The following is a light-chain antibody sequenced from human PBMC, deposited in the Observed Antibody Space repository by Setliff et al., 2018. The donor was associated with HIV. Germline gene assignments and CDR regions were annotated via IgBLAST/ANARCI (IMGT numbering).Light chain of an antibody. V-gene: IGLV1-51*01. Sequence: QEVTISCSGRSSNIGNNYVSWYQQLPGTAPKLLIYDNNKRPSGIPDRFSGSKSGTSATLGITGLQTGDEADYYCGTWDSSLSAGVFGTGTKVTVL. CDR2: DNN. CDR1: SSNIGNNY. CDR3: GTWDSSLSAGV. J-gene: IGLJ1*01.